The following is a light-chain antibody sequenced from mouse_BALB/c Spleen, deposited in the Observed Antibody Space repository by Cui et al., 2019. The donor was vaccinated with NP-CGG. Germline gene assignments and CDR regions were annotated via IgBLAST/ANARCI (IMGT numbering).Light chain of an antibody. J-gene: IGLJ1*01. CDR1: TGAVTTRNY. CDR3: ALWYSNQWV. Sequence: QAVVPQESALTTSPGETVTLTCRSSTGAVTTRNYANWVQEKPDHLFTGLIGGTNNRAPGVPARFSGSLIGDKAALTITGAQTEDEAIYFCALWYSNQWVFGGGTKLTVL. V-gene: IGLV1*01. CDR2: GTN.